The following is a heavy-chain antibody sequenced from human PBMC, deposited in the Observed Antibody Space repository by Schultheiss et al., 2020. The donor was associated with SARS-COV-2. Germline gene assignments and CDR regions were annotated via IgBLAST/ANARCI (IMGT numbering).Heavy chain of an antibody. J-gene: IGHJ4*02. Sequence: GGSLRLSCAASGFTFSSYAMSWVRQAPGKGLEWVANIKQDGSEKYYVDSVKGRFTISRDNAKNSLYLQMNSLRAEDTAVYYCARVSPTADFDYWGQGTLVTVSS. CDR2: IKQDGSEK. CDR1: GFTFSSYA. CDR3: ARVSPTADFDY. V-gene: IGHV3-7*04. D-gene: IGHD4-11*01.